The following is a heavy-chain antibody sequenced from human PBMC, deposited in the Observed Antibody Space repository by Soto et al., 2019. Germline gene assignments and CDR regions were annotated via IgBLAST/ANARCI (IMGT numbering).Heavy chain of an antibody. Sequence: EVQLVESGGGLVQPGGSLRLSCAASGFTFSSYWMSWVRQAPGKGLEWVANIKQDGSEKYYVDSVKGRFTISRDNAKNSLYLQMNSLRAEDTAVYYCARIYDYIWGSYRKMDAFDIWGQGTMVTVSS. CDR2: IKQDGSEK. CDR1: GFTFSSYW. D-gene: IGHD3-16*02. V-gene: IGHV3-7*01. CDR3: ARIYDYIWGSYRKMDAFDI. J-gene: IGHJ3*02.